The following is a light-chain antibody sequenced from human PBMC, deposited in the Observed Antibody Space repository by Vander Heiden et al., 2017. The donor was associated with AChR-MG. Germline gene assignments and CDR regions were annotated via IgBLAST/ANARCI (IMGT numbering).Light chain of an antibody. Sequence: SYELTQPLSVSVALGQTARIACEGNDIRSKNVHWYQQKPGQALVVVIYRESNRPTGIRERFSGSKSRNAATLTISRAQAGDEAYYYCQVLNSSDGVFGSGTKVTVL. CDR1: DIRSKN. J-gene: IGLJ1*01. CDR3: QVLNSSDGV. V-gene: IGLV3-9*01. CDR2: RES.